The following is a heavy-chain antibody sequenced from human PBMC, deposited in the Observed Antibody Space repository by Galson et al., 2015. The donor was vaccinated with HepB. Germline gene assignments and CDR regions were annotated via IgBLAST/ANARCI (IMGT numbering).Heavy chain of an antibody. D-gene: IGHD5-18*01. V-gene: IGHV3-30-3*01. CDR2: ISYDGSNK. CDR3: AKAIHEYSYGLDY. Sequence: SLRLSCAASGFTFSSYAMHWVRQAPGKGLEWVAVISYDGSNKYYADSVKGRFTISRDNSKNTLYLQMDSLRAEDTAVYYCAKAIHEYSYGLDYWGQGTLVTVSS. CDR1: GFTFSSYA. J-gene: IGHJ4*02.